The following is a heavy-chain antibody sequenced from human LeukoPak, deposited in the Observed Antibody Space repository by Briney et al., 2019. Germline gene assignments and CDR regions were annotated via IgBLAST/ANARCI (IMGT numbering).Heavy chain of an antibody. CDR1: GGSISSGSYY. Sequence: SQTLSLTCTVSGGSISSGSYYWSWIRQPAGKGLEWIGRIYTSRSTNYNPSLKSRVTISVDTSKNQFSLKLSSVTAADTAVYYCARQATRYSSSHHDAFDIWGQGTMVTVSS. D-gene: IGHD6-6*01. J-gene: IGHJ3*02. CDR3: ARQATRYSSSHHDAFDI. CDR2: IYTSRST. V-gene: IGHV4-61*02.